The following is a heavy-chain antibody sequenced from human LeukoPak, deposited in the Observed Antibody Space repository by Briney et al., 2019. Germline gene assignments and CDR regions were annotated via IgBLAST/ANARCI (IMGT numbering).Heavy chain of an antibody. CDR2: IYWNDDK. V-gene: IGHV2-5*01. Sequence: SGPTLAHPTQPHTLTCTLSGFSVSTSGVGVRWIRQPPIMALEWLALIYWNDDKRYSPSLKNRLTITKDTSKNQVVLTMTNMDPVDTATYYCACFTRRVNYYPYFDYWDRGTLVTVSS. D-gene: IGHD3-10*01. CDR3: ACFTRRVNYYPYFDY. J-gene: IGHJ4*02. CDR1: GFSVSTSGVG.